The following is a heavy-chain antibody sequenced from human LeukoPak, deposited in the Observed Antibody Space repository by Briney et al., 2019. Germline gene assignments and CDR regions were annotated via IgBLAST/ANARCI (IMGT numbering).Heavy chain of an antibody. D-gene: IGHD2-2*01. V-gene: IGHV5-51*01. Sequence: GESLKISCQGSGSSFTSYWICWVRQIPGKGLEWMWIIYPGDPATSYSPSFQGQVTISADKSISTAYLQWSSLKASDTAMYYCASPYGGYCSSTSCYNTNDAFDIWGQGTMVTVSS. CDR2: IYPGDPAT. J-gene: IGHJ3*02. CDR1: GSSFTSYW. CDR3: ASPYGGYCSSTSCYNTNDAFDI.